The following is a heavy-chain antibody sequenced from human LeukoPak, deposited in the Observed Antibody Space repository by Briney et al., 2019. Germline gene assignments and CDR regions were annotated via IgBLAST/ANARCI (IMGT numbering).Heavy chain of an antibody. Sequence: ASVKVSCKASGYTFISYGISWVRQAPGQGLEWMGLISAYNGNTNYAQKLQGRVTMTTDTSTSTAYMELRSLRSDDTAVYYCAREGGSYYRDYYYGMDVWGQGTTVTVSS. CDR2: ISAYNGNT. D-gene: IGHD1-26*01. CDR1: GYTFISYG. J-gene: IGHJ6*02. CDR3: AREGGSYYRDYYYGMDV. V-gene: IGHV1-18*01.